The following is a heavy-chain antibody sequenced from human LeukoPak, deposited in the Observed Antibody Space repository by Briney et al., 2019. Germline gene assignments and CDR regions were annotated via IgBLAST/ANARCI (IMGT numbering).Heavy chain of an antibody. CDR2: IIPIFGTA. J-gene: IGHJ4*02. CDR1: GGTFSSYA. CDR3: ARAGVAEGDYFDY. V-gene: IGHV1-69*13. D-gene: IGHD1-14*01. Sequence: SVKVSCKASGGTFSSYAISWVRQAPGQGLEWMGGIIPIFGTANYAQKFQGRVTITADESTSTAYMGLSSLRSEDTAVYYCARAGVAEGDYFDYWGQGTLVTVSS.